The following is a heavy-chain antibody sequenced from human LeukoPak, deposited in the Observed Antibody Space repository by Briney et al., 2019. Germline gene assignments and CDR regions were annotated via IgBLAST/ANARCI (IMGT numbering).Heavy chain of an antibody. Sequence: EASVKVSCKASGYTFIGYYMHWVRQAPGQGLEWVGWISSYNGKTNYGKNVQGRVTMTTDTSTSTAYMELRSLRSDDTAIYYCARNYDSSKDGNDYWGQGTLVTVSS. CDR2: ISSYNGKT. J-gene: IGHJ4*02. D-gene: IGHD3-22*01. CDR1: GYTFIGYY. CDR3: ARNYDSSKDGNDY. V-gene: IGHV1-18*04.